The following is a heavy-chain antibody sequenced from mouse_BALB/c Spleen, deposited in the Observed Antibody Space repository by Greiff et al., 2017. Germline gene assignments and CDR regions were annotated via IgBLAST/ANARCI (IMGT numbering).Heavy chain of an antibody. CDR2: IYPGDGDT. CDR3: ARGGYYGSSYGYWYFDV. CDR1: GYAFSSYW. D-gene: IGHD1-1*01. J-gene: IGHJ1*01. V-gene: IGHV1-80*01. Sequence: QVQLQQSGAELVRPGSSVKISCKASGYAFSSYWMNWVKQRPGQGLEWIGQIYPGDGDTNYNGKFKGKATLTADKSSSTAYMQLSSLTSEDSAVYYCARGGYYGSSYGYWYFDVWGAGTTVTVSS.